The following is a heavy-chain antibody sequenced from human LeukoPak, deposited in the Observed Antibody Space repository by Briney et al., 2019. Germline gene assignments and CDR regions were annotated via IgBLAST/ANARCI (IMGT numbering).Heavy chain of an antibody. J-gene: IGHJ5*02. CDR3: ARDRIVGATTGRWFAP. Sequence: SETLSLTCTVSGGSISSYYWSWIRQPPGKGLEWIGYIYYSGSTNYNPSLKSRVTISVDTSKNQFSLKLSSVTAADTAVYYCARDRIVGATTGRWFAPWGQGTLVTVSS. CDR1: GGSISSYY. CDR2: IYYSGST. V-gene: IGHV4-59*01. D-gene: IGHD1-26*01.